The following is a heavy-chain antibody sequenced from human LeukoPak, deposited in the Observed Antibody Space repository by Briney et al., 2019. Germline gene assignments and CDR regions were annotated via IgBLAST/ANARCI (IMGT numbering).Heavy chain of an antibody. CDR3: ARSVPDYTRFDY. D-gene: IGHD4-11*01. V-gene: IGHV3-23*01. J-gene: IGHJ4*02. CDR1: GFTFSNYA. CDR2: ISGSGGST. Sequence: GGSLRLSCAASGFTFSNYAMSWVRQAPGKGLEWVSAISGSGGSTYSADSVKGRFTISRDNSRNTVFLQMNSLRADDTALYYCARSVPDYTRFDYWGQGALVTVSS.